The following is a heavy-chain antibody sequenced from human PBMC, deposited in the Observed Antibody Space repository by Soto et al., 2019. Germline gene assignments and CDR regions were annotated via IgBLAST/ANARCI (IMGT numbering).Heavy chain of an antibody. Sequence: GASVKVSCKASGGTFSSYAISWVRQAPGQGLEWMGWISANNGNTNYAQKLQGRVTMTTDTSTSTAYMELRSLRSDDTAVYYCARDKGPFGEYPEWGQGTLVTVSS. D-gene: IGHD3-10*01. CDR2: ISANNGNT. CDR1: GGTFSSYA. V-gene: IGHV1-18*01. J-gene: IGHJ4*02. CDR3: ARDKGPFGEYPE.